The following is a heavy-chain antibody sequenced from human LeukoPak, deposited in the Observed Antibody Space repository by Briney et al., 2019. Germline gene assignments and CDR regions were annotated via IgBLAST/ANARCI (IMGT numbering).Heavy chain of an antibody. V-gene: IGHV3-33*08. D-gene: IGHD3-10*01. Sequence: PGGSLRLSCAASGFTFSSYAMHWVRQAPGKGLEWVAVIWHDGSHKFYSNSVRGQFTISRDNSKNPVYLQMNNLRPDDTAVYYCARKIFGSGSYPDFWGQGTLVTVSS. CDR3: ARKIFGSGSYPDF. CDR1: GFTFSSYA. CDR2: IWHDGSHK. J-gene: IGHJ4*02.